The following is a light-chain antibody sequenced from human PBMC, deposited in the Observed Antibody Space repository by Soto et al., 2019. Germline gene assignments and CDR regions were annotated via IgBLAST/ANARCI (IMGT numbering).Light chain of an antibody. CDR2: ECS. V-gene: IGLV2-23*03. J-gene: IGLJ2*01. CDR1: SSDVGSYNL. CDR3: CSYAGSSSFEV. Sequence: QSALTQPASVSGSPGQSITISCTVTSSDVGSYNLVSWYQQHPGKAPKLMIYECSKRPSGVSNRFSGSKSGNTASLTISRLQAEDEADYYCCSYAGSSSFEVFGGGTKLNVL.